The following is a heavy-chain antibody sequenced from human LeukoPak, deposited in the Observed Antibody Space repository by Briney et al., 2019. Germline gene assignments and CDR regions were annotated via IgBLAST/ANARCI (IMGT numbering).Heavy chain of an antibody. J-gene: IGHJ4*02. Sequence: PSETLSLTCAVYGGSFSGYYWSWIRQPPGKGLEWIGEINHSGSTNYNPSLKSRVTISVDTSKNQFSLKLSSVTAADTAVYYCAGSPVVVVAASAQNHFDYWGQGTLVTVSS. CDR3: AGSPVVVVAASAQNHFDY. CDR2: INHSGST. D-gene: IGHD2-15*01. V-gene: IGHV4-34*01. CDR1: GGSFSGYY.